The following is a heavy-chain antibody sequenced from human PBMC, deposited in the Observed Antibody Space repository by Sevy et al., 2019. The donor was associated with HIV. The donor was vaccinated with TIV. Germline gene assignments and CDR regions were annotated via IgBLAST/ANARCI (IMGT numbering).Heavy chain of an antibody. Sequence: GGSLRLSCAASGFTFTNYAMNWVRQAPGKGLEWVSGISDSGGTTHYAESVKGRFTISRDNSKNTVSLQMSSLRAEDTAIYYCAKLPSTVMFREKGYWGQGTRVTVSS. D-gene: IGHD3-10*01. V-gene: IGHV3-23*01. CDR1: GFTFTNYA. CDR3: AKLPSTVMFREKGY. CDR2: ISDSGGTT. J-gene: IGHJ4*02.